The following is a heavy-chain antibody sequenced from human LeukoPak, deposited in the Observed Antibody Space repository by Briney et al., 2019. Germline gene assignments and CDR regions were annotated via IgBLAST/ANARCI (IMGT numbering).Heavy chain of an antibody. D-gene: IGHD3-22*01. J-gene: IGHJ4*02. CDR2: IYYSGTT. CDR1: GGSMSSHY. V-gene: IGHV4-59*08. Sequence: SETLSLTCTVSGGSMSSHYWSWIRQPPGKGLEFIGYIYYSGTTEYNPSLTSRVTMSVDTSKNQFSLKLSSVTAADTAVYYCARTRPYYYDSSGYYTDYWGQGTLVTVSS. CDR3: ARTRPYYYDSSGYYTDY.